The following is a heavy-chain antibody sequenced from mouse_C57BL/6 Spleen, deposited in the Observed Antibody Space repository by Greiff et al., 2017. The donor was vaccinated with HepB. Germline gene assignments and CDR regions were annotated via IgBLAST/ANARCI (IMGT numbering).Heavy chain of an antibody. CDR3: ATITTVVAPFDY. D-gene: IGHD1-1*01. J-gene: IGHJ2*01. Sequence: EVMLVESGGGLVKPGGSLKLSCAASGFTFSSYTMSWVRQTPEKRLEWVATISGGGGNTYYPDSVKGRFTISRDNAKNTLYLQMSSLRSEDTALYYCATITTVVAPFDYWGQGTTLTVSS. V-gene: IGHV5-9*01. CDR2: ISGGGGNT. CDR1: GFTFSSYT.